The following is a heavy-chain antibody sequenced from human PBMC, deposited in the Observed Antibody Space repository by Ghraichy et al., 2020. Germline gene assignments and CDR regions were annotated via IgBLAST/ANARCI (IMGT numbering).Heavy chain of an antibody. CDR2: IYPGDSDT. J-gene: IGHJ5*02. D-gene: IGHD6-13*01. CDR1: GYSFTSYW. Sequence: GESLNISCKGSGYSFTSYWIGWVRQMPGKGLEWMGIIYPGDSDTRYSPSFQGQVTISADKSISTAYLQWSSLKASDTAMYYCARRGIAAAGHPFGFDPWGQGTLVTVSS. CDR3: ARRGIAAAGHPFGFDP. V-gene: IGHV5-51*01.